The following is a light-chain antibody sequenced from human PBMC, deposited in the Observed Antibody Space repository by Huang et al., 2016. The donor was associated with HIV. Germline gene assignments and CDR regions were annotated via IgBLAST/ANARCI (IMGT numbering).Light chain of an antibody. Sequence: DIVMTQSPLSLPVTPGAPASIDCRSNLSLMHNNGRNYLDWYLQKPGQSPQLLIYMGSSRPSGGPDRFSGSGSRTEFTLEISRVEAEDVGVYYCMQAIQVPLTFGGGTRVEIK. J-gene: IGKJ4*01. CDR1: LSLMHNNGRNY. CDR3: MQAIQVPLT. V-gene: IGKV2-28*01. CDR2: MGS.